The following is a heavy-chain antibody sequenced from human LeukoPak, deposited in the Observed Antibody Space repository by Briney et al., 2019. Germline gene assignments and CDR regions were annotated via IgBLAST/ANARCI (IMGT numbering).Heavy chain of an antibody. V-gene: IGHV4-34*01. CDR3: ARGRGIPKYHYYYYMDV. Sequence: PSETLSITCAVYCGSFSGYYWSWIRQPPGKGLEWIGQINHSGSTNYNPSLKSRVTISVDTSKNQFSLNLSSVTAADTAVYYCARGRGIPKYHYYYYMDVWGKGTTVTVSS. CDR2: INHSGST. D-gene: IGHD6-6*01. J-gene: IGHJ6*03. CDR1: CGSFSGYY.